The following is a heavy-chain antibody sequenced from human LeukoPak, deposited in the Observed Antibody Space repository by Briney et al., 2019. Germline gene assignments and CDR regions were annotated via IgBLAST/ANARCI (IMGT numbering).Heavy chain of an antibody. Sequence: PSETLSLTCTVSGGSISSGDYYWSWIRQPPGKGLEWIGYIYYSGSTYYNPPLKSRVTISVDTSKNQFSLKLSSVTAADTAVYYCASLYGSGSSKIDYWGQGTLVTVSS. V-gene: IGHV4-30-4*01. CDR3: ASLYGSGSSKIDY. CDR1: GGSISSGDYY. CDR2: IYYSGST. J-gene: IGHJ4*02. D-gene: IGHD3-10*01.